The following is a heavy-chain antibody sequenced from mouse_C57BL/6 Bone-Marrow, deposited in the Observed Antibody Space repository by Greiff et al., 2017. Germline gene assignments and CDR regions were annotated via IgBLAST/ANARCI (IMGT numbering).Heavy chain of an antibody. D-gene: IGHD2-1*01. CDR1: GFTFTTYP. Sequence: QVQLQPSGAELVKPGASVKMSCTASGFTFTTYPIEWMKQTHGKSLEWIGNFHPYNDDTKYNEKFKGKATLTTEKSSSTVYLELSRLTSDESAVYDCAMGGNYGGYYCDYWGQGTTLTVSS. V-gene: IGHV1-47*01. CDR2: FHPYNDDT. CDR3: AMGGNYGGYYCDY. J-gene: IGHJ2*01.